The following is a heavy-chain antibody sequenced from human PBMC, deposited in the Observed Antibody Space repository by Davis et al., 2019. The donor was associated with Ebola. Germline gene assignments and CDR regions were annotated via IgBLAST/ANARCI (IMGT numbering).Heavy chain of an antibody. D-gene: IGHD2/OR15-2a*01. Sequence: GESLKISCAASGFTFSNHWMHWVRQAPGKGLLCVSHISSDGNTVEYADSVKGRFTVSRDNAKNTLYLQMNGLRVEDTAIYYCAKDNRNIWSEVWGQGTMVTVSS. V-gene: IGHV3-74*01. CDR3: AKDNRNIWSEV. CDR2: ISSDGNTV. CDR1: GFTFSNHW. J-gene: IGHJ3*01.